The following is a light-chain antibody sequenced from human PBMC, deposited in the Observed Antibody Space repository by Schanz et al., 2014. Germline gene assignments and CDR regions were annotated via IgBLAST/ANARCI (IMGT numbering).Light chain of an antibody. CDR2: DVT. V-gene: IGLV2-14*03. CDR3: SSYTSSITPVV. Sequence: QSALTQPPSASGSPGQSVTISCTGTSSDIGTYNYVSWYQQYPGTAPKLMIYDVTNRPSGVSNRFSGSKSGNTASLTISGLQAEDEADYYCSSYTSSITPVVFGGGTKVTVL. CDR1: SSDIGTYNY. J-gene: IGLJ2*01.